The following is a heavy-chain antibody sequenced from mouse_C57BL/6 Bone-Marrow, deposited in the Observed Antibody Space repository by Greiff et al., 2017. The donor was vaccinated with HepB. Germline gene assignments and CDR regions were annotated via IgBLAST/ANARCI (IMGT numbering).Heavy chain of an antibody. V-gene: IGHV2-2*01. J-gene: IGHJ4*01. D-gene: IGHD2-4*01. Sequence: QVQLKESGPGLVQPSQSLSITCTVSGFSLTSYGVHWVRQSPGKGLEWLGVIWSGGSTDYNAAFISRLSISKDNSKSQVFFKMNSLQADDTAIYYCARNFGRLHHYSAMDYWGQGTSVTVSS. CDR3: ARNFGRLHHYSAMDY. CDR1: GFSLTSYG. CDR2: IWSGGST.